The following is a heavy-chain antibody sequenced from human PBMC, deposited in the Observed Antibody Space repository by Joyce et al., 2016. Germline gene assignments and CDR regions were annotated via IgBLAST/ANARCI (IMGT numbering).Heavy chain of an antibody. D-gene: IGHD2-8*01. CDR3: ARSSYTNGIFDY. V-gene: IGHV3-21*01. CDR1: GFTFSSYS. J-gene: IGHJ4*02. CDR2: LSSSRSYI. Sequence: EVQLVESGGGLVKPGGSLRLSCAASGFTFSSYSMSWVRQAPGKGLEWVSSLSSSRSYIKYTDSVKGRFTISRDNAKNSLYLQMNSLRVEDTAVYYCARSSYTNGIFDYWGQGTLVTVSS.